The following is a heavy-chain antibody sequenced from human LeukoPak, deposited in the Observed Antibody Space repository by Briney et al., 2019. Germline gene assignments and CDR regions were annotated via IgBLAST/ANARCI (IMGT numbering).Heavy chain of an antibody. CDR3: ARDLRSSSIENFDY. J-gene: IGHJ4*02. CDR1: GGSISSSSYY. Sequence: SETLSLTCTVSGGSISSSSYYWGWIRQPPGKGLEWIGSIYYSGSTYYNPSLKSRVTISVDTSKNQFSLKLSSVTAADTAVYYCARDLRSSSIENFDYWGQGTLVTVSS. CDR2: IYYSGST. D-gene: IGHD6-13*01. V-gene: IGHV4-39*07.